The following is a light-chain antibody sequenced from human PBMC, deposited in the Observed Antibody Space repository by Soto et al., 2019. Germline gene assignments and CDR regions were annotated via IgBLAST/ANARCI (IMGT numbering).Light chain of an antibody. CDR3: QHYNNWPRT. CDR1: KSVSSN. V-gene: IGKV3-15*01. Sequence: ETVMTQSPATLSVSPGERATLSCRTSKSVSSNLAWLQQKPGQAPRLLIYAASTRAAGIPARFSGSGSGTEFTLTISSLQSEDFAIYYCQHYNNWPRTFGQGTKVEMK. CDR2: AAS. J-gene: IGKJ1*01.